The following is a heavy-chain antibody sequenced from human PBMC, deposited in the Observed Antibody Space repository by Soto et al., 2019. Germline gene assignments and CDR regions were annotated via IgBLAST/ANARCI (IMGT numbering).Heavy chain of an antibody. CDR2: INHSGST. CDR1: GGSFSGHY. V-gene: IGHV4-34*01. Sequence: SETLSLTCAVYGGSFSGHYWSWIRQPPGKGLEWIGEINHSGSTNYNPSLKSRVTISVDTSKNQFSLKLSSVTAADTAVYYCARDKTKYYDFWSGYYGTYYYGMDVWGQGTTVTVS. CDR3: ARDKTKYYDFWSGYYGTYYYGMDV. D-gene: IGHD3-3*01. J-gene: IGHJ6*02.